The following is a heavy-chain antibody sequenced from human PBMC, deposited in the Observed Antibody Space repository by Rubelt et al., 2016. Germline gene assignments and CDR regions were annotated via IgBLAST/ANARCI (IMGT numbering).Heavy chain of an antibody. CDR1: GGSLSSSAYY. CDR2: INHSGST. J-gene: IGHJ3*02. V-gene: IGHV4-39*07. CDR3: ARGELIVVAHDAFDI. Sequence: QLQLQESGPGLVKPSETLSLTCTVSGGSLSSSAYYWGWIRQPPGKGLEWIGEINHSGSTNYNPSLKSRVTISVDTSKNQFSRKLSAVTAADTAVYYCARGELIVVAHDAFDIWGQGTTVTVSS. D-gene: IGHD3-22*01.